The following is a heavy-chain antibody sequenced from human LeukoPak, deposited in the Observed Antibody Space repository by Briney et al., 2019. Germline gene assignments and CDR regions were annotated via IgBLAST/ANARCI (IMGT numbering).Heavy chain of an antibody. D-gene: IGHD6-13*01. Sequence: SVKVSCKASGGTFSSYTISWVRQAPGQGLEWMGRIIPILGIANYAQKFQGRVTITADKSTSTAYMELSSLRSEGTAVYYCTSSEYSSSWRIDYWGQGTLVTVSS. CDR2: IIPILGIA. J-gene: IGHJ4*02. CDR1: GGTFSSYT. CDR3: TSSEYSSSWRIDY. V-gene: IGHV1-69*02.